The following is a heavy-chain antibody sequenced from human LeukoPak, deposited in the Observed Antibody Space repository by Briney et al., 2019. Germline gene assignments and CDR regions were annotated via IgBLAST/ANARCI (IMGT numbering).Heavy chain of an antibody. V-gene: IGHV3-30*02. D-gene: IGHD1-14*01. CDR3: VKDNPLDY. CDR2: IRYDGNNK. Sequence: PGGSLRLSCAASGFTFSSYGTHWVRQGPGKGLEWVAFIRYDGNNKLYADSVKGRFTISRDNSKNTLYLHINSLRAEDTAVYYCVKDNPLDYWGQGTLVIVSS. J-gene: IGHJ4*02. CDR1: GFTFSSYG.